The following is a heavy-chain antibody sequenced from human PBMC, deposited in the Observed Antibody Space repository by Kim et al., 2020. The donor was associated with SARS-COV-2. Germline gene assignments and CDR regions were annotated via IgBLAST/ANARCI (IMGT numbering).Heavy chain of an antibody. CDR3: ATSIAARPWGFDF. V-gene: IGHV3-30*01. D-gene: IGHD6-6*01. Sequence: YDADSEKCRCTIARDNTKNNLYLQINSLRTEDTAVYYCATSIAARPWGFDFWGQGTLVTVSS. J-gene: IGHJ4*02.